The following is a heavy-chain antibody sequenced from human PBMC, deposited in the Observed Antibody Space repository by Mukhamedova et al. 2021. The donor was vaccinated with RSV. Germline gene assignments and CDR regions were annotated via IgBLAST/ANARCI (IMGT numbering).Heavy chain of an antibody. CDR2: INHSGST. Sequence: GEINHSGSTNYNTFLKSRVTISVDTSKNQFSLKLSSVTAADTAVYYCARARDSSGYYYAQYYCDYWGQGTLVNVSS. CDR3: ARARDSSGYYYAQYYCDY. J-gene: IGHJ4*02. V-gene: IGHV4-34*01. D-gene: IGHD3-22*01.